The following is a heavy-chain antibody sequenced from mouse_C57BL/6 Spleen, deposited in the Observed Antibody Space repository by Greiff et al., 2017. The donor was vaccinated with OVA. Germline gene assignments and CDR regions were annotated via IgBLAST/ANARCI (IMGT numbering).Heavy chain of an antibody. Sequence: EVKLVESGPGLAKPSQTLSLTCSVTGYSITSDYWNWIRKFPGNKLEYMGYISYSGSTYYNPSLKSRISITRDTSKNQYYLQLNSVTTEDTATYYCARSSDGYYVGYYAMDYWGQGTSVTVSS. V-gene: IGHV3-8*01. J-gene: IGHJ4*01. D-gene: IGHD2-3*01. CDR1: GYSITSDY. CDR2: ISYSGST. CDR3: ARSSDGYYVGYYAMDY.